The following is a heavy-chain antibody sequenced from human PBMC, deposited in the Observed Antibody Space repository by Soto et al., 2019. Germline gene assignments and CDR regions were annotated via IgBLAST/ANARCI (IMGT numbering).Heavy chain of an antibody. CDR3: ARDSCSSTSCYVSPAFDI. CDR1: GFIFSSYS. V-gene: IGHV3-21*01. Sequence: PGGSLRLSCATSGFIFSSYSMNWVRQAPGKGLEWVSSISSSSSYIYYADSVKGRFTISRGNAKNSLYLQMNSLRAEDTAVYYCARDSCSSTSCYVSPAFDIWGQGTMVTVSS. CDR2: ISSSSSYI. J-gene: IGHJ3*02. D-gene: IGHD2-2*01.